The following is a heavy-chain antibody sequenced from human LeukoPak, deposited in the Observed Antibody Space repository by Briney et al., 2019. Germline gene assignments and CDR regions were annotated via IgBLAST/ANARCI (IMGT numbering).Heavy chain of an antibody. V-gene: IGHV4-34*01. Sequence: PSETLSLTCAVYGGSFSGYYSSWIRQPPGKVLEWVGEINHIGSTTYNPSLKSRVTIPVDTSKTQFSLKLSSGTAADTAVYYCARGLGATTWERVWFDPWGQGTLVTVSS. J-gene: IGHJ5*02. CDR2: INHIGST. CDR3: ARGLGATTWERVWFDP. CDR1: GGSFSGYY. D-gene: IGHD1-26*01.